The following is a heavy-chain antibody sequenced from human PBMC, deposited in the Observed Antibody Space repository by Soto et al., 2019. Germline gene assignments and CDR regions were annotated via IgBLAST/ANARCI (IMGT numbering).Heavy chain of an antibody. CDR2: IYYSGST. Sequence: PSETLSLTCTVSGGSISSGGYYWSWIRQHPGKGLEWIGYIYYSGSTYYNPSLKSRVTISVDTSKNQFSLKLSSVTAADTAVYYCARIYCSGGSCYHTPPDYYYYYMDVWGKGTTVTVSS. CDR3: ARIYCSGGSCYHTPPDYYYYYMDV. CDR1: GGSISSGGYY. V-gene: IGHV4-31*03. J-gene: IGHJ6*03. D-gene: IGHD2-15*01.